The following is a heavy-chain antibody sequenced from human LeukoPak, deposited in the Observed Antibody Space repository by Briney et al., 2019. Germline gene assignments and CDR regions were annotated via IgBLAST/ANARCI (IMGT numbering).Heavy chain of an antibody. Sequence: ASVKVSCKVSGYTLTELSMHWVRQAPGKGLEWMGGFDPEDGETIYAQKFQGRVTMTRDTSTSTVYMELSSLRSGNTAVYYCARAIANDYGDYVGGSFDYWGQGTLVTVSS. D-gene: IGHD4-17*01. CDR2: FDPEDGET. V-gene: IGHV1-24*01. CDR1: GYTLTELS. J-gene: IGHJ4*02. CDR3: ARAIANDYGDYVGGSFDY.